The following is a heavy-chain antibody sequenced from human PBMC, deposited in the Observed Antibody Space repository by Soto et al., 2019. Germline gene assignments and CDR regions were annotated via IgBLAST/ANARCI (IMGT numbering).Heavy chain of an antibody. CDR2: ISYDGSNK. CDR3: AKPYDILTGTGPRNYYYMDV. Sequence: GGSLRLSCAASGFTFSSYGMHWVRQAPGKGLEWVAVISYDGSNKYYADSVKGRFTISRENSKNTLYLQMNSLRAEDTAVYYCAKPYDILTGTGPRNYYYMDVWGKGTTVTVSS. J-gene: IGHJ6*03. CDR1: GFTFSSYG. D-gene: IGHD3-9*01. V-gene: IGHV3-30*18.